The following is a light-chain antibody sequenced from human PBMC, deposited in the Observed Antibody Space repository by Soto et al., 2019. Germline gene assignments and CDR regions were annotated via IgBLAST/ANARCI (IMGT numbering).Light chain of an antibody. V-gene: IGKV1-39*01. CDR3: QQSYSMPGT. Sequence: DIQMTQSPSSLSASVGDRVTITCRASQSIRFYLNWYQQKQGKAPKLLIYTASNVQSGVQSRISGSGSGTDFTLTISSLQPEDFATYYCQQSYSMPGTFGQGTKVE. CDR2: TAS. CDR1: QSIRFY. J-gene: IGKJ1*01.